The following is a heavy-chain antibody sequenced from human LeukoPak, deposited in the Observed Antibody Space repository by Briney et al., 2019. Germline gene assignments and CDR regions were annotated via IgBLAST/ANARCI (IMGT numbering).Heavy chain of an antibody. V-gene: IGHV3-30*04. CDR3: ARGSYSTVPELFDY. J-gene: IGHJ4*02. Sequence: GGSLTLSCPASGCTFSSYAMHWFRQAPAKGLEWVGVISYDGSNKYCADSVKGRFTISRDNSKNTLYLQMNSLRAEDTAVYYCARGSYSTVPELFDYWGQGTLVTVSS. CDR2: ISYDGSNK. CDR1: GCTFSSYA. D-gene: IGHD4-11*01.